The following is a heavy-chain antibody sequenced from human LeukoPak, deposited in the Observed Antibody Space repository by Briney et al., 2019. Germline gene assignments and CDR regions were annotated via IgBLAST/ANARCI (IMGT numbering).Heavy chain of an antibody. Sequence: GGSLRLSCAASGFTFSSYAMSWVRQAPGKGLEWFSDISGSGGSTYYADSVKGRFTISRDNSKNSLSLQMNSLRADDTAVYYCAKASTFSGSPVDYWGQGTLVTVSS. CDR2: ISGSGGST. CDR1: GFTFSSYA. D-gene: IGHD1-26*01. V-gene: IGHV3-23*01. J-gene: IGHJ4*02. CDR3: AKASTFSGSPVDY.